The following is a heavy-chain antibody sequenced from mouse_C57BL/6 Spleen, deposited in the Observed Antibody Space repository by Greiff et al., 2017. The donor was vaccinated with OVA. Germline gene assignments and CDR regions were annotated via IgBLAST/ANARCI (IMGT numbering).Heavy chain of an antibody. Sequence: VQLQQSGAELARPGASVKLSCKASGYTFTSYGISWVKQRTGQGLEWIGEIYPRSGNTYYNEKFKGKATLTAEKSSSTAYMELRSLTSEDSAVYFCAREEEFTTVVANYYAMDYWGQGTSVTVSS. J-gene: IGHJ4*01. D-gene: IGHD1-1*01. CDR3: AREEEFTTVVANYYAMDY. CDR2: IYPRSGNT. CDR1: GYTFTSYG. V-gene: IGHV1-81*01.